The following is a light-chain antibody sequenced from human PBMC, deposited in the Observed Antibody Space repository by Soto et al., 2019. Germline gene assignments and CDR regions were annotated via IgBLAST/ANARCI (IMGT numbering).Light chain of an antibody. CDR1: NSDVGLYDF. CDR3: SSYTSSSIFYV. V-gene: IGLV2-14*01. CDR2: EVS. J-gene: IGLJ1*01. Sequence: QSALTQPASVSGTPGQSITISCTGSNSDVGLYDFVSWYQHHPGRAPRLIVYEVSNRPSGVSNRFSGSKSGNTASLTISGLQADDEAVYFCSSYTSSSIFYVFGSGTKLTVL.